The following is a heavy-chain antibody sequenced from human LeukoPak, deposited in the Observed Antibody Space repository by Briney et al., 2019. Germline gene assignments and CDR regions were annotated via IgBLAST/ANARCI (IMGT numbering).Heavy chain of an antibody. Sequence: GSLRLSCAASGFTFSHYWMHWIRQPPGKGLEWIGNIYDSGSTNYNPSLKSRVTISVDTSKNQCSLKLSSVTAADTAVYYCARQSISGSSLSYFDYWGQGTLVNVSS. CDR1: GFTFSHYW. J-gene: IGHJ4*02. D-gene: IGHD3-22*01. CDR3: ARQSISGSSLSYFDY. CDR2: IYDSGST. V-gene: IGHV4-59*01.